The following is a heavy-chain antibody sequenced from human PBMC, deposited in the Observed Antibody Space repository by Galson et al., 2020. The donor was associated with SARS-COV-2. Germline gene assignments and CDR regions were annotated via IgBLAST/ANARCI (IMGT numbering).Heavy chain of an antibody. CDR2: IDPTDSFT. V-gene: IGHV5-10-1*01. CDR3: ARYNSDWNGFDY. D-gene: IGHD1-1*01. J-gene: IGHJ4*02. CDR1: GYNFTNYW. Sequence: GESLKISCEASGYNFTNYWISWVRQKPGKGLEWMGRIDPTDSFTTFSPSFEGHVTISRDKSISTVYLQWSSLKASDTAMYFCARYNSDWNGFDYWGQGTLVTVSS.